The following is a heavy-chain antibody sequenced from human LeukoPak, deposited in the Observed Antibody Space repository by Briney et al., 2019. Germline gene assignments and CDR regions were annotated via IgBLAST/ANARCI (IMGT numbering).Heavy chain of an antibody. CDR2: IWYDGSNK. J-gene: IGHJ4*02. V-gene: IGHV3-33*06. CDR3: AKGRPITTADY. CDR1: GFTFSSYG. D-gene: IGHD3-16*01. Sequence: EPGRSLRLSCAASGFTFSSYGMHWVRQAPGKGLEWVAVIWYDGSNKYYADSVKGRFTISRDNSKNTLYLQMNSLRAEDTAVYYCAKGRPITTADYWGQGTLVTVSS.